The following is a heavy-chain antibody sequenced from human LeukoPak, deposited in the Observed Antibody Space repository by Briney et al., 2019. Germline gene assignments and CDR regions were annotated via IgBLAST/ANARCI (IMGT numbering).Heavy chain of an antibody. CDR2: ISYDGSNK. V-gene: IGHV3-30-3*01. D-gene: IGHD1-1*01. CDR3: ARDPSRGGTTSNYFDY. J-gene: IGHJ4*02. Sequence: GGSLRLSCAASGFTFSSYAMHWVRQAPGKGLEWVAVISYDGSNKYYADSVKGRFTISRDNSKNTLYLQMNSLRAEDTAVYYCARDPSRGGTTSNYFDYWGQGTLVTVSS. CDR1: GFTFSSYA.